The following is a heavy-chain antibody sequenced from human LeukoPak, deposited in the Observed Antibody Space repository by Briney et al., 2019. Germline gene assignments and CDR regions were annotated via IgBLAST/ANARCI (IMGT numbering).Heavy chain of an antibody. V-gene: IGHV3-7*01. CDR2: IKQDGIEK. Sequence: GGSLRLSCAASGFTFSNFWTTWIRQAPGKGLERVANIKQDGIEKYYVDSVEGRFTVSRDNTKNTLFLQMDSLRAEDTAVYYCARGSSGYYCDHFQTWGQGSLVTVSS. CDR3: ARGSSGYYCDHFQT. CDR1: GFTFSNFW. J-gene: IGHJ1*01. D-gene: IGHD3-22*01.